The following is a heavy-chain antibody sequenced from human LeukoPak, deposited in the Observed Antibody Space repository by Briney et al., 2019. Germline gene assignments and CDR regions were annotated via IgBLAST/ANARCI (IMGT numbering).Heavy chain of an antibody. Sequence: AGGSLRLSCAASGFTFTDSWMHWVRQTPGKGLEWVSRISTNGRSTSYADSVKGRFTISRDNAKSTLYLQMNSLRAEDTAVYYCTRDVIRRGQGTLVTVSP. D-gene: IGHD3-16*02. J-gene: IGHJ4*02. CDR2: ISTNGRST. CDR3: TRDVIR. CDR1: GFTFTDSW. V-gene: IGHV3-74*01.